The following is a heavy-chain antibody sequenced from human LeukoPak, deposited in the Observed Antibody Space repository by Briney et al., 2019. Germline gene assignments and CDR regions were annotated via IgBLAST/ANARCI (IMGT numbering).Heavy chain of an antibody. Sequence: PGGSLRLSCVASGFSFSTYGMSWVRQAPGKGLEWVSAIRGAGDITDYADSVKGRFTISRDNSKSMLYLQMSSLGAEDTAIYYCAKAPFGSGSYYVNFWGQGTLVTVSS. V-gene: IGHV3-23*01. CDR1: GFSFSTYG. CDR3: AKAPFGSGSYYVNF. CDR2: IRGAGDIT. D-gene: IGHD3-10*01. J-gene: IGHJ4*02.